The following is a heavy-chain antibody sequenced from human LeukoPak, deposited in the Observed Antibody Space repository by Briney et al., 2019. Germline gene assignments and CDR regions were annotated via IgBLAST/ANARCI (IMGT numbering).Heavy chain of an antibody. V-gene: IGHV1-69*05. CDR2: IIPIFGTA. CDR3: ARGYYDILTGLGRLDY. J-gene: IGHJ4*02. CDR1: GGTFSSYA. D-gene: IGHD3-9*01. Sequence: SVKVSCRASGGTFSSYAISWVRQAPGQGLEWMGGIIPIFGTANYAQKFQGRVTITTDESTSTAYMELSSLRSEDTAVYYCARGYYDILTGLGRLDYWGQGTLVTVSS.